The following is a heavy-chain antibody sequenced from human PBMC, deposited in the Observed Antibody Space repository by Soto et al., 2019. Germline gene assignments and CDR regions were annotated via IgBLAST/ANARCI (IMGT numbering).Heavy chain of an antibody. CDR1: GGSFSGYY. CDR3: ARGLRRWNLQNYYYYGMDV. CDR2: INHSGST. J-gene: IGHJ6*02. D-gene: IGHD1-1*01. V-gene: IGHV4-34*01. Sequence: SETLSLTCAVYGGSFSGYYWSWIRQPPGKGLEWIGEINHSGSTNYNPSLKSRVTISVDKSKNQFSLKLSSVTAADTAVYYCARGLRRWNLQNYYYYGMDVWGQGTTVTVSS.